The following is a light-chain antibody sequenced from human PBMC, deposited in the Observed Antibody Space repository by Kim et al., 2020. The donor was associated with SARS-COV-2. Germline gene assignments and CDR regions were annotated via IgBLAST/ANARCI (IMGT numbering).Light chain of an antibody. CDR2: GKI. V-gene: IGLV3-19*01. Sequence: ALGQTVRITCQGDSLRSYYANWYQQKPGQAPVLVIYGKINRPSGIPYRFSGSSSGNTASLTITGAQAEDEADYYCNSRDSSGNHWVFGGGTQLTVL. CDR3: NSRDSSGNHWV. J-gene: IGLJ3*02. CDR1: SLRSYY.